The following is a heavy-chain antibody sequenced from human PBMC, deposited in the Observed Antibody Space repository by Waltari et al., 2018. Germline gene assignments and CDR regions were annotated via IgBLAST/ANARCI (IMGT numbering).Heavy chain of an antibody. CDR2: IYASGTT. J-gene: IGHJ4*02. CDR1: GSSISNNY. CDR3: ARGLAFDS. V-gene: IGHV4-4*07. Sequence: QVQLQESGPGLVKPSETLSPTCTVSGSSISNNYWNWIRQPAGKGLEWIGRIYASGTTNYNPSLKSRVSVSVDTSKNQFSLNLTSVTAADTAVYYCARGLAFDSWGQGSLVTVSS. D-gene: IGHD3-9*01.